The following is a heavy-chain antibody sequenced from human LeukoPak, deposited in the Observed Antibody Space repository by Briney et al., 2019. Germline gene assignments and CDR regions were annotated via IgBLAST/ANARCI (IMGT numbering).Heavy chain of an antibody. CDR1: GYTFSNFG. D-gene: IGHD2-2*01. V-gene: IGHV1-18*01. J-gene: IGHJ4*02. CDR3: ARDGTSTDDY. Sequence: ASVKVSFKPSGYTFSNFGINWVRQAPGQGREWMGWISGNNDNPNYGQKFQGRFTVTTDSSTSPAYMELRNLRFADTAVYYCARDGTSTDDYWGQGTLVTVSS. CDR2: ISGNNDNP.